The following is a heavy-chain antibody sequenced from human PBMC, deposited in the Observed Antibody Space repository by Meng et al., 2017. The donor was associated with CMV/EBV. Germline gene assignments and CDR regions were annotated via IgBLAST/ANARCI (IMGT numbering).Heavy chain of an antibody. J-gene: IGHJ4*02. CDR3: ARGRIFDH. D-gene: IGHD1-14*01. CDR2: MNPSSGDT. V-gene: IGHV1-8*03. CDR1: GYAFINYD. Sequence: SVRVSCKASGYAFINYDINGMRQAAGQGLEWMGWMNPSSGDTGYAPNFQDRVSISRDTSTGTAFMDLSSLRSDDTAVYYCARGRIFDHWGQGTLVTVSS.